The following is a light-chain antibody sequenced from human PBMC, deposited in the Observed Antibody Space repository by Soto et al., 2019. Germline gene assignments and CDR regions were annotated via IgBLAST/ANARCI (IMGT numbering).Light chain of an antibody. CDR1: QSVSSY. J-gene: IGKJ4*01. CDR2: EAS. V-gene: IGKV3-11*01. CDR3: QQRANWPLT. Sequence: EVVLTQSPVTLSLSPGERATLSCRASQSVSSYLAWYQQKPGQAPRLLIYEASKRATGIPARFSGSGSGTDFTLTISSLEPEDFAVYYCQQRANWPLTFGGGTKVDIK.